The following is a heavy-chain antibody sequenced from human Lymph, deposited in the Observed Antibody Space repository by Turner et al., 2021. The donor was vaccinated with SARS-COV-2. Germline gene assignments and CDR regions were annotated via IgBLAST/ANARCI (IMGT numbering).Heavy chain of an antibody. Sequence: EVQLVESGGGLVKPGGSRRLSCAACGFTFSTYTMNWVRQAPGKGLEWFASISRSSSYIHYAHYVKVRFTISRDNSKNTLYLQLSSLRAEDTALYYCARDGTNLGGLHPEYYFDSWGQGTLVTVSS. J-gene: IGHJ4*02. CDR1: GFTFSTYT. CDR2: ISRSSSYI. V-gene: IGHV3-21*01. D-gene: IGHD1-26*01. CDR3: ARDGTNLGGLHPEYYFDS.